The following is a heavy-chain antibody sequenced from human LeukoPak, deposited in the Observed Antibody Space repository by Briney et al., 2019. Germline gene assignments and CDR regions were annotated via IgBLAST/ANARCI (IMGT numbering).Heavy chain of an antibody. CDR1: GDSITSHY. CDR3: ARSVDYFDNTGPHMMFDY. Sequence: SDTLSLTCNVSGDSITSHYWNWVRQPPGKGLEWMGYIYYTGITKYNPSLKSRVSMSVDTSKNQVFLRGNSVTAADTAVYHCARSVDYFDNTGPHMMFDYWGQGSQVTVSS. CDR2: IYYTGIT. J-gene: IGHJ4*02. V-gene: IGHV4-59*07. D-gene: IGHD3-22*01.